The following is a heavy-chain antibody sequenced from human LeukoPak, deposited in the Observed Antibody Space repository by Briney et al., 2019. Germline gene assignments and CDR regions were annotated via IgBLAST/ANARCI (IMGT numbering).Heavy chain of an antibody. Sequence: GRSLRLSCAASGFSFSSYGMHWVRQAPGKGLEWVAVIWYDGSIKYYGDSVKGRFTISRDNSKNTLYLQMNSLSAEDTAVYYCAKRPLYCSSTTCLDSWGQGTLVTVSS. D-gene: IGHD2/OR15-2a*01. J-gene: IGHJ4*02. CDR2: IWYDGSIK. V-gene: IGHV3-33*06. CDR3: AKRPLYCSSTTCLDS. CDR1: GFSFSSYG.